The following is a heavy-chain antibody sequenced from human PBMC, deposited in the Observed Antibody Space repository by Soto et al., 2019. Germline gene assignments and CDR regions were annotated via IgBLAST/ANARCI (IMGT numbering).Heavy chain of an antibody. CDR1: GFTFSSYS. V-gene: IGHV3-21*01. J-gene: IGHJ4*02. Sequence: ESGGGLVKPGGSLRLSCAASGFTFSSYSMNWVRQAPGKGLEWVSSISSSSSYIYYTDSVKGRLTISRDNAKNSLYRQMNSLRAEDTAVYYCARVIAAAGSPLSYWGQGTLVTVAS. CDR3: ARVIAAAGSPLSY. CDR2: ISSSSSYI. D-gene: IGHD6-13*01.